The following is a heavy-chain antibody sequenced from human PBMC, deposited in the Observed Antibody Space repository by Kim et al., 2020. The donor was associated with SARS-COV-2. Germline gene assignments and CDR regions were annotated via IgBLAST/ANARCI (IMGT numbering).Heavy chain of an antibody. Sequence: GGSLRLSCAASGFTFSSYEMNWVRQAPGKGLEWVSYISSSVSTIYYADSVKGRFTISRDNAKNSLYLQMNSLRAEDTAVYYCARGLEDSSSWGPLYYYYGMDVWGQGTTVTVSS. J-gene: IGHJ6*02. CDR1: GFTFSSYE. CDR2: ISSSVSTI. D-gene: IGHD6-13*01. CDR3: ARGLEDSSSWGPLYYYYGMDV. V-gene: IGHV3-48*03.